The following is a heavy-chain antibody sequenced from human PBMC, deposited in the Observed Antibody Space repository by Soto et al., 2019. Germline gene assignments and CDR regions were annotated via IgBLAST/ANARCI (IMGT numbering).Heavy chain of an antibody. CDR1: GYTLTELS. CDR2: FDPEDGET. D-gene: IGHD2-15*01. Sequence: ASVKVSCKVSGYTLTELSMHWVRQAPGKGLEWMGGFDPEDGETIYAQKFQGRVTMTEDTSTDTAYMELSSLRSEDTAVYYCATNGRYCSGGSCYSVWLFDPWGQGTLVTVSS. J-gene: IGHJ5*02. V-gene: IGHV1-24*01. CDR3: ATNGRYCSGGSCYSVWLFDP.